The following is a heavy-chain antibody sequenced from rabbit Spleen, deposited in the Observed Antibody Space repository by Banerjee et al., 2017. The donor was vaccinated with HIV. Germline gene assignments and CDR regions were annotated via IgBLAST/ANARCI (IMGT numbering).Heavy chain of an antibody. V-gene: IGHV1S45*01. CDR3: ARDTGSSFSSYGMDL. CDR2: IAGSSSGFT. Sequence: QEQLEESGGDLVKPEGSLTLTCTASGFSFSSSHYICWVRQAPGKGLEWISYIAGSSSGFTYSATWAKGRFTCSKTSSTTVTLQMTSLTVADTATYFCARDTGSSFSSYGMDLWGPGTLVTVS. J-gene: IGHJ6*01. CDR1: GFSFSSSHY. D-gene: IGHD8-1*01.